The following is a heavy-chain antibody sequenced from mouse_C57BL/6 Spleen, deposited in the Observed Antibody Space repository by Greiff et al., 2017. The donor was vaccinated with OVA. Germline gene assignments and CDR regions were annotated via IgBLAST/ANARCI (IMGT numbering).Heavy chain of an antibody. CDR2: IFPGSGST. Sequence: VKLVESGPELVKPGASVKISCKASGYTFTDYYINWVKQRPGQGLEWIGWIFPGSGSTYYNEKFKGKSTITLDKSSSTAYMLLSSLTSEDSAVYFCARWLSWDDYAMDYWGQGTSVTVSS. J-gene: IGHJ4*01. D-gene: IGHD4-1*01. V-gene: IGHV1-75*01. CDR1: GYTFTDYY. CDR3: ARWLSWDDYAMDY.